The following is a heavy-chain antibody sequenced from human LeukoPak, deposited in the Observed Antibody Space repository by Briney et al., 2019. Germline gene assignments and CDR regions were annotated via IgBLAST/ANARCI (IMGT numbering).Heavy chain of an antibody. CDR2: IYSGGST. D-gene: IGHD4-17*01. CDR3: AWPYGDGTIYGMDV. J-gene: IGHJ6*02. Sequence: PGGSLRLSCAASGFTVSSNYMSWVRQAPGKGLEWVSVIYSGGSTYYADSVKGRFTISRDNSKNTLYLQMNSLRAEDTAVYYCAWPYGDGTIYGMDVWGQGTTVTVSS. CDR1: GFTVSSNY. V-gene: IGHV3-66*01.